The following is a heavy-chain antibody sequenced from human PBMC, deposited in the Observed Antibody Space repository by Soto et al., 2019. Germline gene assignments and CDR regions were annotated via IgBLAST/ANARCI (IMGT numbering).Heavy chain of an antibody. Sequence: ASLKFSCKTSGYTFTGYYMHWVRQAPGQGLEWMGWINPNSGGTNYAQKFQGRVTMTRDTSISTSYMELSRLRSDDTAVYYCASVGSGNHYGMDVWGQGTTVTVSS. J-gene: IGHJ6*02. D-gene: IGHD3-10*01. CDR2: INPNSGGT. CDR3: ASVGSGNHYGMDV. CDR1: GYTFTGYY. V-gene: IGHV1-2*02.